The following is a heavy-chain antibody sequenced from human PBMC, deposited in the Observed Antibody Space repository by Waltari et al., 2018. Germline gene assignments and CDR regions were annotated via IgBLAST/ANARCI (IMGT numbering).Heavy chain of an antibody. D-gene: IGHD5-18*01. V-gene: IGHV3-66*02. CDR2: IYSAGST. CDR3: ARARDEDTAMVYFDH. Sequence: EVQLVESGGGLVHPGGSLRLSCAASGFTVSSNHMSWVRQAPGEGLGWVSLIYSAGSTYYADSVRGRFSISRDNSKNTLHLQMNSLRAEDTAMYYCARARDEDTAMVYFDHWGQGTLISVSS. J-gene: IGHJ4*02. CDR1: GFTVSSNH.